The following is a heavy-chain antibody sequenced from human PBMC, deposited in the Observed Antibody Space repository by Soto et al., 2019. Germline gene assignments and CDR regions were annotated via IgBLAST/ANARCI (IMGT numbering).Heavy chain of an antibody. D-gene: IGHD2-2*01. J-gene: IGHJ4*02. Sequence: GGSLRLSCAASGFTFSSFGMHWVRQAPGKGLEWVAVIWSDGSNKYYADSVKGRFTISRDNSKNTLYLQLNSLRAEDTAVYYCARDRSQYCSSTSCYSSFDYWGQGTLVTVSS. V-gene: IGHV3-33*01. CDR3: ARDRSQYCSSTSCYSSFDY. CDR2: IWSDGSNK. CDR1: GFTFSSFG.